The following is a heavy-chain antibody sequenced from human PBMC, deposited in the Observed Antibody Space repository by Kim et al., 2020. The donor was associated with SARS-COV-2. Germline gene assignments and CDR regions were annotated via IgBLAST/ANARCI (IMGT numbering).Heavy chain of an antibody. D-gene: IGHD3-22*01. CDR3: ARSLSSGYYYVHFDY. Sequence: SVKVSCKASGGTFSSYAISWVRQAPGQGLEWMGRIIPIFGIANYAQKFQGRVTITADKSTSTAYMELSSLRSEDTAVYYCARSLSSGYYYVHFDYWGQGTLVTVSS. CDR2: IIPIFGIA. CDR1: GGTFSSYA. J-gene: IGHJ4*02. V-gene: IGHV1-69*04.